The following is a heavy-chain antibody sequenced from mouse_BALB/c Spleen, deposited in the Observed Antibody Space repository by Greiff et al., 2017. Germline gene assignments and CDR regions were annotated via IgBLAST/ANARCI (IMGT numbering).Heavy chain of an antibody. CDR1: GYTFTSYY. V-gene: IGHV1S81*02. CDR2: INPSNGGT. J-gene: IGHJ2*01. Sequence: QVQLKQSGAELVKPGASVKLSCKASGYTFTSYYMYWVKQRPGQGLEWIGEINPSNGGTNFNEKFKSKATLTVDKSSSTAYMQLSSLTSEDSAVYYCTTNWDFDYWGQGTTLTVSS. D-gene: IGHD4-1*01. CDR3: TTNWDFDY.